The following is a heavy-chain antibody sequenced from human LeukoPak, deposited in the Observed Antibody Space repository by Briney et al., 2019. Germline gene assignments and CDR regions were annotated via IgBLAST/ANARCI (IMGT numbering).Heavy chain of an antibody. Sequence: SETLSLTCTVSGGSISSYYWSWIRQPPGKGLEWIGYIYYSGSTNHNPSLKSRVPISVDTSKNQFSLKLSSVTAADTAVYYCARVVAARTYYMDVWGKGTTVTVSS. CDR2: IYYSGST. D-gene: IGHD6-6*01. CDR3: ARVVAARTYYMDV. J-gene: IGHJ6*03. CDR1: GGSISSYY. V-gene: IGHV4-59*01.